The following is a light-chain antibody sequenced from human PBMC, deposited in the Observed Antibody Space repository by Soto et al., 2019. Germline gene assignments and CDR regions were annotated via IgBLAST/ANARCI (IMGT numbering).Light chain of an antibody. V-gene: IGKV1-5*01. Sequence: DIQMTQSPSTLSASVGDRVTITCRASQSISSWLAWYQQKPGKAPKLLIYDASSLESGVPSRFSGSGSGTEFPRTISSRQPDDFATYYCQQYNSYSPTCGQGTKVEIK. CDR2: DAS. J-gene: IGKJ1*01. CDR3: QQYNSYSPT. CDR1: QSISSW.